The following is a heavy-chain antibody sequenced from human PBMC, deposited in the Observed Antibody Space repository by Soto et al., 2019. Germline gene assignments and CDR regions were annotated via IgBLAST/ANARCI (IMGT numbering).Heavy chain of an antibody. CDR1: GDTFNSYT. CDR3: ATSYGSGSQAFDY. D-gene: IGHD3-10*01. Sequence: QVHLVQSGAELRKPGSSVRVSCKASGDTFNSYTINWVRQASGLGLEWMGRTIPILSMSNYALKFQGRLTITAEKTTSTAYMVLSSLRSEDTAIYYCATSYGSGSQAFDYWGQGALVTVSS. CDR2: TIPILSMS. J-gene: IGHJ4*02. V-gene: IGHV1-69*02.